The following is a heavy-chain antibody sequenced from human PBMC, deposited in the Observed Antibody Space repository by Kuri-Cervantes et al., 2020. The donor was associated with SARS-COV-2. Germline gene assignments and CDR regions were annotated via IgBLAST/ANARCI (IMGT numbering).Heavy chain of an antibody. CDR3: ARLGSGWPGIDF. Sequence: SETLSLTCTVSGGSISSDYWSWIRQPPGKGLEWIGLINYSGSSNYNPSLKIRVSISVDTSKNQFSLRLSSVTAADTAVYYCARLGSGWPGIDFWGQGTLVTVSS. CDR1: GGSISSDY. J-gene: IGHJ4*02. V-gene: IGHV4-59*12. CDR2: INYSGSS. D-gene: IGHD6-19*01.